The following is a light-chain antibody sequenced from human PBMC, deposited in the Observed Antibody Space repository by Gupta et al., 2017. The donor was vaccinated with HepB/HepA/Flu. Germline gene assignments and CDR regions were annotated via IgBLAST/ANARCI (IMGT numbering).Light chain of an antibody. V-gene: IGKV1-39*01. Sequence: EIQMTQSPSSLSASVGDRVTITCRASQSISIHLNWYQQKPGKAPKLLIYAASSLQSGVPSTFSGGGSGTDFTLTISRLQPEDFATYYCQHTDDTPPTFGGGTKVEIK. J-gene: IGKJ4*01. CDR2: AAS. CDR3: QHTDDTPPT. CDR1: QSISIH.